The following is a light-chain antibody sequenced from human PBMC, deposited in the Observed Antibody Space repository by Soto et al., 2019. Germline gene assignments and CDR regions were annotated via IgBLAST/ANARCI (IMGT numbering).Light chain of an antibody. V-gene: IGLV2-14*01. CDR2: DVS. CDR1: SSDVGGYNY. J-gene: IGLJ1*01. Sequence: QSALTQPASVSGSPGQSITISCTGTSSDVGGYNYVSWYQQYPGKAPKLMIYDVSNRPSGVSNRFSGSKSGNTASLTISGFQAEYEADYYCSSYTISNTLVFGSGTKLTVL. CDR3: SSYTISNTLV.